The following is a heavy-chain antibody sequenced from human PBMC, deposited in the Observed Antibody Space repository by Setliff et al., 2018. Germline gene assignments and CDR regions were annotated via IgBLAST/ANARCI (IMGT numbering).Heavy chain of an antibody. J-gene: IGHJ4*02. CDR1: GGSISGHY. CDR2: INHSGST. CDR3: ARGRNIKLRLLDS. D-gene: IGHD1-20*01. V-gene: IGHV4-34*01. Sequence: SETLSLTCTVSGGSISGHYWTWIRQPPGKGLEWIGEINHSGSTSYNPSLESRVTISIDTSKNQFSLNLRYVTAADTGLYYCARGRNIKLRLLDSWGQGKLVTVSS.